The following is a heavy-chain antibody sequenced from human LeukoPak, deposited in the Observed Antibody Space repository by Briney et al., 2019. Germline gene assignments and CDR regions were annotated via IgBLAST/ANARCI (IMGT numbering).Heavy chain of an antibody. Sequence: ASVKVSCKASGYTFTGYYMHWVRQAPGQGLEWMGRINPNSGGTNYAQKFQGRVTITADESTSTAYMELSSLRSEDTAVYYCARDSSGYYYRTGFDYWGQGTLVTVSS. V-gene: IGHV1-2*06. J-gene: IGHJ4*02. D-gene: IGHD3-22*01. CDR1: GYTFTGYY. CDR2: INPNSGGT. CDR3: ARDSSGYYYRTGFDY.